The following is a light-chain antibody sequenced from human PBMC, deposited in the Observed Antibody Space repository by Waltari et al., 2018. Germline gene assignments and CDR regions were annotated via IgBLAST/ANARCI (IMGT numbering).Light chain of an antibody. CDR3: QQYDDRPPLT. CDR1: QNINGN. V-gene: IGKV3-15*01. J-gene: IGKJ4*01. Sequence: VMTPSPATLSVSPGERVPLPYRASQNINGNLALYHHKPGQSPRLLMHGASTRATGIPDSCSSSGSGTDFTLTISSLQSEDFAVFYCQQYDDRPPLTFGGGTKVEIK. CDR2: GAS.